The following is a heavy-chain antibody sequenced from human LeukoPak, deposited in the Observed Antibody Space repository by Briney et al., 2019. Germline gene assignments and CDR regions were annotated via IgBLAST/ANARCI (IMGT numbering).Heavy chain of an antibody. J-gene: IGHJ3*02. Sequence: SETLSLTCTVSGGSISSSSYYWGWIRQPPGKGLEWIGRIYTSGSTNYNPSLKSRVTMSVDTSKNQFSLKLSSVTAADTAVYYCARGNYYGSGSYAFDIWGQGTMVTVSS. CDR2: IYTSGST. D-gene: IGHD3-10*01. CDR3: ARGNYYGSGSYAFDI. CDR1: GGSISSSSYY. V-gene: IGHV4-39*07.